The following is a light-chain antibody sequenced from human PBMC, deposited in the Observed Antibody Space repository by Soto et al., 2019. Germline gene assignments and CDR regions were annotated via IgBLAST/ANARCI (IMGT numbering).Light chain of an antibody. V-gene: IGKV3-20*01. CDR1: QSVSSSY. CDR3: QSAT. CDR2: GAS. J-gene: IGKJ3*01. Sequence: IVLTQYPGTLSLSPGERATLSCRASQSVSSSYLAWYQQRPGQPPRLLIYGASIRAAGIPERFSGSGSGTDFTLTISRLEPQDFAMYHCQSATFGPGTKVDIK.